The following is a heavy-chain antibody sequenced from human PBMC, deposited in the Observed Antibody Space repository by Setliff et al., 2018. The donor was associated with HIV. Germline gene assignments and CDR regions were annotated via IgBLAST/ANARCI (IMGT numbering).Heavy chain of an antibody. CDR2: INPSGGT. Sequence: PSETLSLTCAVYGGSFNGFYWNWIRQPPGKGLEWIGEINPSGGTNYNPSLKSRVTISVDTSKNQFSLKLSSVTAADTAIYYCARDRYYGSGSYYTNWFDPWGQGTLVTVSS. CDR3: ARDRYYGSGSYYTNWFDP. CDR1: GGSFNGFY. V-gene: IGHV4-34*01. D-gene: IGHD3-10*01. J-gene: IGHJ5*02.